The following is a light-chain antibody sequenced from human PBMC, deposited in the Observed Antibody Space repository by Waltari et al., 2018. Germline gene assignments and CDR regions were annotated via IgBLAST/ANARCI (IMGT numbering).Light chain of an antibody. V-gene: IGLV8-61*01. CDR2: KGN. J-gene: IGLJ3*02. CDR1: SGSVTSHSY. CDR3: SLYMGSGVWV. Sequence: QTVVTQEPSFSVSPGGTVPLTRAFRSGSVTSHSYATWYQQTPGQAPRTLVYKGNFCSSGVPDRFSGSVLGNKAALTITGAQADDDSDYYCSLYMGSGVWVFGGGTKLTVL.